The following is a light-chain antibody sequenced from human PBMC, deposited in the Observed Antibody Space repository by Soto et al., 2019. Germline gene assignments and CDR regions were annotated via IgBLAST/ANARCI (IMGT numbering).Light chain of an antibody. CDR1: SSDVGGYDY. CDR3: AAWDDSLNGRV. J-gene: IGLJ1*01. Sequence: QSALTQPPSASGSPGQSVTISCTGTSSDVGGYDYVSWYQQHPGKAPKLMIYEVNKRPSGVPDRISGSKSGTSASLAISGLQSDDEADYYCAAWDDSLNGRVFGTGTKVTVL. V-gene: IGLV2-8*01. CDR2: EVN.